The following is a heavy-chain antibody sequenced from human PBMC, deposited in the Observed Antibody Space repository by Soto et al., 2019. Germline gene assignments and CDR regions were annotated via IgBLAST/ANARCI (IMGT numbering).Heavy chain of an antibody. D-gene: IGHD4-17*01. CDR2: MNPNSGNT. Sequence: ASVKVSSKASGYTFTSYDINWVRQATGQGLEWMGWMNPNSGNTGYAQKFQGRVTMTRNTSISTAYMELSSLRSEDTAVYYCARVSHGDYVEDYYMDVWGKGTTVTVSS. V-gene: IGHV1-8*01. J-gene: IGHJ6*03. CDR1: GYTFTSYD. CDR3: ARVSHGDYVEDYYMDV.